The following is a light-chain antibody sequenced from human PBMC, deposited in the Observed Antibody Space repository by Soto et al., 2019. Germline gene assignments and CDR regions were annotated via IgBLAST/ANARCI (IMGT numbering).Light chain of an antibody. J-gene: IGKJ5*01. V-gene: IGKV1-39*01. CDR1: QSIRNY. Sequence: IQMTQSPSSLSASVGDRVTITWRAIQSIRNYLSWYQQKPGKAPKLLIYDASSLHTGVPSRFSGSGSGTDFTLTIGSLQPEDFATYYCQQSYSTPPEITFGQGTRLEIK. CDR2: DAS. CDR3: QQSYSTPPEIT.